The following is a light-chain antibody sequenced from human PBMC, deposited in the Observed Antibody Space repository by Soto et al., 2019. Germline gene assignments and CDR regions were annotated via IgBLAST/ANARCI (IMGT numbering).Light chain of an antibody. V-gene: IGKV1-39*01. CDR3: QQSYRIPLS. Sequence: DIQMTQSPSSLSASVGDRVTITCRTSQRVSNYLNWYQQRPGKAPNLLIYTASSLHSGVPSRFSGSGSGTDFTLTISSLQPEDPATYYCQQSYRIPLSFGGGTKVEI. CDR1: QRVSNY. J-gene: IGKJ4*01. CDR2: TAS.